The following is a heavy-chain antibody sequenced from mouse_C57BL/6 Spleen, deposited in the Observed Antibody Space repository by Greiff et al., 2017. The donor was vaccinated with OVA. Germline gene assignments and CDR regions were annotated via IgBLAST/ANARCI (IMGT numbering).Heavy chain of an antibody. CDR1: GFNIKDYY. D-gene: IGHD4-1*01. V-gene: IGHV14-2*01. Sequence: VQLQQSGAELVKPGASVKLSCTASGFNIKDYYMHWVKQRTEQGLEWIGRIDPEDGETQYAPKFQGKATITADTSSNTAYLQLSSLTSEDTAVYYCARTGKGTTFDDWGQGTTLTVSS. CDR2: IDPEDGET. J-gene: IGHJ2*01. CDR3: ARTGKGTTFDD.